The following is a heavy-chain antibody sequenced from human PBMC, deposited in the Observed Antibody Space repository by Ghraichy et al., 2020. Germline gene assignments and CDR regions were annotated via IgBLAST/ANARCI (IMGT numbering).Heavy chain of an antibody. Sequence: GESLNISCAASGFAFSSSPMHWVRQAPGKRLEYVSAISTDGRLTYYADSVKGRFTISRDNSKKTLYLRMDSLRPEDMAVYYCARGRVSGQWHFDLWGRGTLVTVSS. V-gene: IGHV3-64*02. CDR1: GFAFSSSP. CDR3: ARGRVSGQWHFDL. D-gene: IGHD6-19*01. CDR2: ISTDGRLT. J-gene: IGHJ2*01.